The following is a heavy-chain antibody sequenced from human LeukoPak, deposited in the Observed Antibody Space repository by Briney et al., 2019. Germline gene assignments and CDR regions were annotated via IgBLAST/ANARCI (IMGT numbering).Heavy chain of an antibody. Sequence: SETLSLTCAVYGGSFSGYYWSWIRQPPGKGLGWIWEINHSGSTNYNPSLKSRVTISVDTSKNQFSLKLSSVTATDPAVYYCARVGGPYAFDIWGQGKMVTVSS. CDR2: INHSGST. CDR3: ARVGGPYAFDI. D-gene: IGHD2-15*01. J-gene: IGHJ3*02. V-gene: IGHV4-34*01. CDR1: GGSFSGYY.